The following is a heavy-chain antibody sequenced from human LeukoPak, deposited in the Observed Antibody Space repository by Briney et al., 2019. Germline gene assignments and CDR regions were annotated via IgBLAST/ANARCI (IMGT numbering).Heavy chain of an antibody. D-gene: IGHD6-6*01. CDR3: AREIGGYSSSSGAFDI. V-gene: IGHV4-59*12. J-gene: IGHJ3*02. CDR1: GGSISSYY. Sequence: SETLSLTCTVSGGSISSYYWSWIRQPPGKGLEWIGYIYYSGSTNYNPSLKSRVTISVDRSKNQFSLKLSSVTAADTAVYYCAREIGGYSSSSGAFDIWGQGTMVTVSS. CDR2: IYYSGST.